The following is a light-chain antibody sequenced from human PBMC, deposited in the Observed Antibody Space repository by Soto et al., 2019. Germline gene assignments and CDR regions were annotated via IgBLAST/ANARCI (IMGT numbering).Light chain of an antibody. Sequence: QSALTQPRSVSGSPGQSDTISCTGSSSDVGGYKYVSWYQQHPGKAPKLMIYDVSQRPSGVPDRFSGSTSGNAASLTISGLQAEDEADYHCCSYAGSYVFGTGTKLTVL. CDR1: SSDVGGYKY. V-gene: IGLV2-11*01. CDR3: CSYAGSYV. J-gene: IGLJ1*01. CDR2: DVS.